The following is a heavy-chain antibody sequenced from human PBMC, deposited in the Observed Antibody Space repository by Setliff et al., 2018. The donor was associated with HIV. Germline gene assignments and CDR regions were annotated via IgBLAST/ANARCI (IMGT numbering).Heavy chain of an antibody. V-gene: IGHV3-21*05. J-gene: IGHJ3*02. Sequence: GGSLRLSCAASGFTFGSYSMNWVRQAPGKGLEWISYITKRADETHYADSVKGRFTISRDNTKNSLYLQMNSLRVEDTAVYYCAREVDDYVWGSHHNAFDMWGPGTMVTVSS. CDR1: GFTFGSYS. CDR3: AREVDDYVWGSHHNAFDM. D-gene: IGHD3-16*02. CDR2: ITKRADET.